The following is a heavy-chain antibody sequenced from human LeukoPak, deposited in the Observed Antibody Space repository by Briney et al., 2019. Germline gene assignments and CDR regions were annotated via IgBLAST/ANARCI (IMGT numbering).Heavy chain of an antibody. D-gene: IGHD3-22*01. Sequence: ASVKVSCKASGYTFTGYYMHWVRQAPGQGLEWMGWINPNSGGTNYAQKFQGRVTMTRDTSISTAYMELSRLRSDDTAVYYCARVKTMIIVVSLFDYWGQGTLVTVSS. V-gene: IGHV1-2*02. CDR2: INPNSGGT. J-gene: IGHJ4*02. CDR1: GYTFTGYY. CDR3: ARVKTMIIVVSLFDY.